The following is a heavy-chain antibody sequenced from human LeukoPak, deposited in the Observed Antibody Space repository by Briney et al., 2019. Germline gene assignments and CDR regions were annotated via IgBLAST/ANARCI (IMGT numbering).Heavy chain of an antibody. J-gene: IGHJ4*02. D-gene: IGHD4-17*01. V-gene: IGHV4-61*01. CDR2: MYNSGST. CDR3: ARGIESYGDYGY. Sequence: EXLSLTCTVSGYSISSGSYWSWIRQPPGKGLEWIAYMYNSGSTNYNPSLKSRVTISIDTSKNQFSLKLSSLTAADTAIYYCARGIESYGDYGYWGQGILVTVSS. CDR1: GYSISSGSY.